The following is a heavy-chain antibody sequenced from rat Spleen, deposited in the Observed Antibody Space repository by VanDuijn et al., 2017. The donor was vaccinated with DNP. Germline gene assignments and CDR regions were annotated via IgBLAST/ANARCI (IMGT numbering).Heavy chain of an antibody. Sequence: EVQLVESGGGLVQPGRSLKLSCAASGFTFSDHNMAWVRQAPKKGLEWVATLNYDGSNTYYRDSVKGRFTISRDNAKSTLYLQMDSLRSEDTATYYCASRPPPTRGPFDYWGQGVLVTVSS. CDR1: GFTFSDHN. CDR3: ASRPPPTRGPFDY. V-gene: IGHV5-7*01. CDR2: LNYDGSNT. J-gene: IGHJ2*01. D-gene: IGHD1-4*01.